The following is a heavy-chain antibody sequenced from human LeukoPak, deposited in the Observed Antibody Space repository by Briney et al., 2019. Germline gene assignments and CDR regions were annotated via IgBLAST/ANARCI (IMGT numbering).Heavy chain of an antibody. Sequence: GGSLRLSCAASGFTFSSYSMNWVRQAPGKGLEWVSSISSSSTYIYYADSMKGRFTISRDNAKNSLYLQMNSLRAEDTAVYYCARGTIAAAGYYYFDYWGQGTLVTVSS. J-gene: IGHJ4*02. V-gene: IGHV3-21*01. D-gene: IGHD6-13*01. CDR2: ISSSSTYI. CDR3: ARGTIAAAGYYYFDY. CDR1: GFTFSSYS.